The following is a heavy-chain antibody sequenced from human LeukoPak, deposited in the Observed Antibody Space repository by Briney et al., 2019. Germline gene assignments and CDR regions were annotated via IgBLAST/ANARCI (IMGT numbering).Heavy chain of an antibody. CDR1: GYSFTSYW. CDR2: IYPGDSDT. D-gene: IGHD6-6*01. V-gene: IGHV5-51*01. Sequence: GEPLKISCKGSGYSFTSYWIGWVRQMPGKGLEWMRFIYPGDSDTRYSPSFQGQVTISADKSIRTAYLQWSSLKATDTAMYYCARFATEYSSSSRFDPWGQGPVVTVSS. J-gene: IGHJ5*02. CDR3: ARFATEYSSSSRFDP.